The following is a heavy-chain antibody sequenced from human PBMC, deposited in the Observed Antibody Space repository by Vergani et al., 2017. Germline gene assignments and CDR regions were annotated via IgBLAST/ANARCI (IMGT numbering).Heavy chain of an antibody. CDR3: ANGGYYSGSYFDY. V-gene: IGHV3-66*02. CDR1: GFIVSSNY. Sequence: EVQLVESGGGLVQPGGSLRLSCAASGFIVSSNYMSWVRQAPGKGLEWVSVLYSGGSTYYANAVKGQFTISRNNSKNTVYLQLNSLRAEDTAVYYCANGGYYSGSYFDYWGQGTLVTVSS. J-gene: IGHJ4*02. D-gene: IGHD3-3*01. CDR2: LYSGGST.